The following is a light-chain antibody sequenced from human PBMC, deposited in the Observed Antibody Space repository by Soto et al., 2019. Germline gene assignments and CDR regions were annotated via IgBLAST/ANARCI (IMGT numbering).Light chain of an antibody. CDR1: SSDVGAYNY. CDR3: SSYTSTSTLV. CDR2: EVS. J-gene: IGLJ2*01. Sequence: QSALTQPASVSGSPGQSITISCTVTSSDVGAYNYVSWFQQHPGKAPKLMIYEVSNRPSGISSRFSGSKSGNTASLTISGLQAEDDADYYCSSYTSTSTLVFGGGTQLTVL. V-gene: IGLV2-14*01.